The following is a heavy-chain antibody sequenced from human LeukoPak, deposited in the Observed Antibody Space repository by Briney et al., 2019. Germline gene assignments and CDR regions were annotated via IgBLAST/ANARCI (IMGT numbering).Heavy chain of an antibody. V-gene: IGHV4-38-2*02. J-gene: IGHJ4*02. Sequence: SETLSLTCTVSGYSISSGYYWGWIRQPPGKGLEWIGEINHSGSTNYNPSLKSRVTISVDTSKNQFSLKLSSVTAADTAVYYCARGKLIAVAGLDYWGQGTLVTVSS. CDR3: ARGKLIAVAGLDY. CDR1: GYSISSGYY. D-gene: IGHD6-19*01. CDR2: INHSGST.